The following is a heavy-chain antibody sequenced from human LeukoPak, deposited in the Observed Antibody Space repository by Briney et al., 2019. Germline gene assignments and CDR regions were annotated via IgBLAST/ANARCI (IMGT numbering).Heavy chain of an antibody. Sequence: SETLSLTCTVSGGSISSYYWSWIRQPPGKGLEWIGYIYYSGSTNYNPSLKSRVTISVDTSKNQFSLKLSSVTAADTAVYYCARGQYYYYMDVWGKGTTVTISS. CDR3: ARGQYYYYMDV. J-gene: IGHJ6*03. CDR1: GGSISSYY. CDR2: IYYSGST. V-gene: IGHV4-59*01.